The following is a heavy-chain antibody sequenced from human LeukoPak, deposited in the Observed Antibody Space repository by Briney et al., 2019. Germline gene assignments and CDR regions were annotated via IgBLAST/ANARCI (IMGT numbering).Heavy chain of an antibody. Sequence: GGSLRLSCAASGFTFSSYGMHWVRQAPGKGLEWVAVIWYDGSNKYYADSVKGRFTISRDNSKNTLYLQMNSLRAEDTAVYYCARENNAAAPFDPWGQGTLVTVSS. J-gene: IGHJ5*02. D-gene: IGHD6-13*01. CDR3: ARENNAAAPFDP. CDR1: GFTFSSYG. CDR2: IWYDGSNK. V-gene: IGHV3-33*01.